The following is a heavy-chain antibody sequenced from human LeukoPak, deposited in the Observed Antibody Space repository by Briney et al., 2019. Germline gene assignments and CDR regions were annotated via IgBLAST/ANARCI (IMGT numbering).Heavy chain of an antibody. J-gene: IGHJ5*02. V-gene: IGHV1-69*05. Sequence: SVKVSCKASGGTFSSYAISWVRQAPGQGLEWMGGIIPLFGTANYAQKFQGRVTITTDESTSTAYMELSSLRSEDTAVYYCASGGVVIYNWFDPWGQGTLVTVSS. D-gene: IGHD3-3*01. CDR3: ASGGVVIYNWFDP. CDR1: GGTFSSYA. CDR2: IIPLFGTA.